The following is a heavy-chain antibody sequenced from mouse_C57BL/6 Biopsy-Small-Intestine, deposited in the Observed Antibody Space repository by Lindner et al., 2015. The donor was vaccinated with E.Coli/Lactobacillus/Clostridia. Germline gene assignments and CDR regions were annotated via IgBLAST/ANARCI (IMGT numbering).Heavy chain of an antibody. CDR3: ATDGDYGGYAMDY. Sequence: VKLVLAPASGVNYKVTTICTGGRQRPSNRPSEWIGWIDPENGDTEYASKFQGKATITADISSNTAYLQLSSLTSADTAIYYCATDGDYGGYAMDYWGQGTSVTVSS. CDR2: IDPENGDT. CDR1: GVNYKVTT. J-gene: IGHJ4*01. D-gene: IGHD2-13*01. V-gene: IGHV14-4*01.